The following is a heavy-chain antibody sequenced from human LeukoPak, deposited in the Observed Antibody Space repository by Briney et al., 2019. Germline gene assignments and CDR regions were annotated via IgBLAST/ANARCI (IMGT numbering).Heavy chain of an antibody. D-gene: IGHD3-3*01. CDR1: GGTFSSYT. CDR3: ARSFYYDFWSGYFDY. J-gene: IGHJ4*02. Sequence: ASVKVSCKASGGTFSSYTISWVRQAPGHGLEWMGRIIPILGIANYAQKFQGRVTITADKSTSTAYMELSSLRSEDTAVYYCARSFYYDFWSGYFDYWGQGTLVTVSS. V-gene: IGHV1-69*02. CDR2: IIPILGIA.